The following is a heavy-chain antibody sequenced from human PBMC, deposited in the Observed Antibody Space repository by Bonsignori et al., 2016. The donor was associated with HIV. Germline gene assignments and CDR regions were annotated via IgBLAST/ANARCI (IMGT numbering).Heavy chain of an antibody. CDR2: INPNSGGT. J-gene: IGHJ2*01. Sequence: WVRQAPGQGLEWMGWINPNSGGTNYAQKFQGRVTMTRDTSISTAYMELSRLRSDDTAVYYCARDKGWAYYYDSSGYRPYWYFDLWGRGTLVTVSS. V-gene: IGHV1-2*02. D-gene: IGHD3-22*01. CDR3: ARDKGWAYYYDSSGYRPYWYFDL.